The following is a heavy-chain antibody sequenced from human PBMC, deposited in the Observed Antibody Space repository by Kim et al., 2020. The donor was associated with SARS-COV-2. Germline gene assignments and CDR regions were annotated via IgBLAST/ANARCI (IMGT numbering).Heavy chain of an antibody. Sequence: SGSTHYNPSLKSRVTISVDTSKNQFSLKLSSVTAADTAVYYCARRFRNDFWGQGTLVTVSS. J-gene: IGHJ4*02. CDR3: ARRFRNDF. V-gene: IGHV4-39*01. D-gene: IGHD3-3*01. CDR2: SGST.